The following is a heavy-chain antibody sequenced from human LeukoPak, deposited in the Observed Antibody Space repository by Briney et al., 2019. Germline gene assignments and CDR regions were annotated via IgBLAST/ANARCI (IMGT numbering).Heavy chain of an antibody. V-gene: IGHV3-9*01. Sequence: GGSLRLSCAASGFTFDDYAMHWVRQAPGKGLEWVSGISWNSGSIGYADSVKGRFTISRDNAKNSLYLQMNSLRAEDTAVYYCAASDYAGPFDYWGQGTLVTVSS. J-gene: IGHJ4*02. D-gene: IGHD1-26*01. CDR2: ISWNSGSI. CDR1: GFTFDDYA. CDR3: AASDYAGPFDY.